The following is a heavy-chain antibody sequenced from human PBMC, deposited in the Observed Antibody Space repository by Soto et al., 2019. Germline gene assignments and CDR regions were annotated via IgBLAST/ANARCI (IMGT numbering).Heavy chain of an antibody. CDR1: GGSISSSSYY. CDR3: ATFPEGISVDY. D-gene: IGHD3-10*01. J-gene: IGHJ4*02. CDR2: IYYSGST. V-gene: IGHV4-39*01. Sequence: PSETLSLTCTVSGGSISSSSYYWGWIRQPPGKGLEWIGSIYYSGSTYYNPSLKSRVTISVDTSKNQFSLKLSSVTAADTAVYYCATFPEGISVDYWGQGTLVTVSS.